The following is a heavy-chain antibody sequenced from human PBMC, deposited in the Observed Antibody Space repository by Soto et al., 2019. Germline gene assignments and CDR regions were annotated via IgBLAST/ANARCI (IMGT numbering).Heavy chain of an antibody. Sequence: PSETLSLTCTVSGDSVTSSSYHGGWIRQPPGKGLDWIGTIYYTGSKTYYSPSLRSRLTISIDTPKNQFSMKLTSLTAADTAIYYCGYYDSGHYVYWGQGSLVTVS. CDR1: GDSVTSSSYH. V-gene: IGHV4-39*01. J-gene: IGHJ4*02. CDR3: GYYDSGHYVY. D-gene: IGHD3-10*01. CDR2: IYYTGSKT.